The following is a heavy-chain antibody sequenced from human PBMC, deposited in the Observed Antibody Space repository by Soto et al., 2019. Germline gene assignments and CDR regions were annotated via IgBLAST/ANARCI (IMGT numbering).Heavy chain of an antibody. Sequence: GESLKISCKGSGYSFTSYWIGWVRQMPGKGLEWMGIIYPGDSDTRYSPSFQGQVTISADKSISTAYLQWSSLKASDTAMYYCARPGTLNYDFWSGYYDYYFDYWGQGTLVTVS. CDR3: ARPGTLNYDFWSGYYDYYFDY. J-gene: IGHJ4*02. D-gene: IGHD3-3*01. V-gene: IGHV5-51*01. CDR1: GYSFTSYW. CDR2: IYPGDSDT.